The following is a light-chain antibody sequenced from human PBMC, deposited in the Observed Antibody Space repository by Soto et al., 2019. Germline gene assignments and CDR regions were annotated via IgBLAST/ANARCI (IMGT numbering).Light chain of an antibody. V-gene: IGKV3-20*01. J-gene: IGKJ4*01. CDR2: GTT. CDR3: QQYSSSPPT. Sequence: EIVLTQSPGTVSLSPGETASLSCRASQTVSGSYLAWYQQKPGQAPRLLIYGTTSWATGVPDRFSGGGSGTAFTLTISGLEPEDFALYNWQQYSSSPPTFGGGTKVEIK. CDR1: QTVSGSY.